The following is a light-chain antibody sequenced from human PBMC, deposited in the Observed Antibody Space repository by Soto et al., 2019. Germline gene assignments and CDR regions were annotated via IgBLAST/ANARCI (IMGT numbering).Light chain of an antibody. Sequence: EIVLTQSPATLSLSLGERATLSCRTSQSVSSFLAWYQHKPGQAPRLLIYEASNRATGIPARFSGSGSGTDFTLTISSLEPEDFAVYYCQQYVTSSPRTFGQGTKVEIK. CDR1: QSVSSF. CDR3: QQYVTSSPRT. V-gene: IGKV3-11*01. J-gene: IGKJ1*01. CDR2: EAS.